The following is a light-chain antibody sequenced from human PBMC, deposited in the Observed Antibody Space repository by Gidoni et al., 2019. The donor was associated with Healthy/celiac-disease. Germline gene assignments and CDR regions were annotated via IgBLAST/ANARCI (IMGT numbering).Light chain of an antibody. Sequence: QSVLTQPPSASVTPGQRVTISCPGSSSNIGSNTVNWYQQLPGTAPKLLIYSNNQRPSGVPARFSGSKSGTSASLAISGLQSEDEADYYCAAWDDSLNGWVFGGGTKLTVL. CDR1: SSNIGSNT. CDR2: SNN. J-gene: IGLJ3*02. CDR3: AAWDDSLNGWV. V-gene: IGLV1-44*01.